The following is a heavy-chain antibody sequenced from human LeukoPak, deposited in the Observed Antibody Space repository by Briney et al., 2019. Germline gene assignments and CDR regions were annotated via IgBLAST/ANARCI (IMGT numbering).Heavy chain of an antibody. J-gene: IGHJ6*02. CDR1: GGSISSGAYY. Sequence: SETLSLTCTVSGGSISSGAYYWSWIRQLPGKGLEWIGYIYNSGSTDYNPSLKSRLTISVDTSKNQFSLKLSSVTAADTAVYYCARDSLPNYYDSSGNYYVLDYYYGMDVWGQGTTVTVSS. CDR3: ARDSLPNYYDSSGNYYVLDYYYGMDV. CDR2: IYNSGST. V-gene: IGHV4-31*03. D-gene: IGHD3-22*01.